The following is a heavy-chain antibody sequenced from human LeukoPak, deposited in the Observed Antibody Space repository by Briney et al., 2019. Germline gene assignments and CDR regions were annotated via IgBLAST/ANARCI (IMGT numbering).Heavy chain of an antibody. J-gene: IGHJ5*02. D-gene: IGHD3-16*02. CDR3: AASRGSPGIYDYVWGSYRTVPEGSFDP. Sequence: ASVKVSCKASGYTFTSYDINWVRQATGQGLEWMGWMNPNSGNTGYAQTFQGRVTITRNTSISTAYMELSSLRSEDTAVYYCAASRGSPGIYDYVWGSYRTVPEGSFDPWGQGTLVTVSS. V-gene: IGHV1-8*03. CDR2: MNPNSGNT. CDR1: GYTFTSYD.